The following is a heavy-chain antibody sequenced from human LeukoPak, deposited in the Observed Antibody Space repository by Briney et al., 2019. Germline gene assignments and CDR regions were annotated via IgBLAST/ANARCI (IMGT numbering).Heavy chain of an antibody. CDR3: ARDLSDNYTIDY. D-gene: IGHD4-11*01. J-gene: IGHJ4*02. Sequence: SETLSLTCTVSGGSISSYYWSWIRQPPGKGLEWIGYIYYSGSTNYNPSLKSRVTISVDTSKNQFSLKLSSVTAADTAVYYCARDLSDNYTIDYWGQGTLVTVSS. CDR2: IYYSGST. V-gene: IGHV4-59*01. CDR1: GGSISSYY.